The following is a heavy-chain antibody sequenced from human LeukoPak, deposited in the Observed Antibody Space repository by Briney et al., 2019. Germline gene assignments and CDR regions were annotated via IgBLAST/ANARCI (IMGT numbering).Heavy chain of an antibody. Sequence: SETLSLTCIVSGGSISTHYWSWIRQPPGKGLEWIGEINHSGRTNYNPSVKSRVTTSLDTATNRFSLRLSSVTAADTAVYFCARGVGHYSSTWYGTGLYQRRFDFWGQGTLVTVSS. J-gene: IGHJ4*02. CDR2: INHSGRT. V-gene: IGHV4-34*01. D-gene: IGHD2-2*01. CDR3: ARGVGHYSSTWYGTGLYQRRFDF. CDR1: GGSISTHY.